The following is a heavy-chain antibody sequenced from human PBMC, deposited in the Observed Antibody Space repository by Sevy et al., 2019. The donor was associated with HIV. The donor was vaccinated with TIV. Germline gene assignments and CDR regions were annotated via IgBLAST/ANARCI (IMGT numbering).Heavy chain of an antibody. CDR1: GFTFSSYS. V-gene: IGHV3-48*02. J-gene: IGHJ4*02. CDR2: TSSGSSII. CDR3: ARAPYTSNWRNYFDY. D-gene: IGHD6-13*01. Sequence: GGSLRLSCAASGFTFSSYSINWVRQAPGKGLEWVSYTSSGSSIIYYADSVKGRFTIFRDNAKNSLYLQMNSLRDEDTAVYYCARAPYTSNWRNYFDYWGQGTLVTVSS.